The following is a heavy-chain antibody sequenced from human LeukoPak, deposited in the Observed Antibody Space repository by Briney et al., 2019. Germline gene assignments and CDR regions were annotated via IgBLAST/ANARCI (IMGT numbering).Heavy chain of an antibody. CDR3: ARTWELLKGAPFDY. J-gene: IGHJ4*02. CDR2: IYYSGST. Sequence: SETLSLTCTVSGGSISSSGYYWGWTRQPPGMGLEWIGSIYYSGSTNYNPSLKSRVTISVDTSKNQFSLKLSSVTAADTAVYYCARTWELLKGAPFDYWGQGTLVTVSS. D-gene: IGHD1-26*01. CDR1: GGSISSSGYY. V-gene: IGHV4-39*07.